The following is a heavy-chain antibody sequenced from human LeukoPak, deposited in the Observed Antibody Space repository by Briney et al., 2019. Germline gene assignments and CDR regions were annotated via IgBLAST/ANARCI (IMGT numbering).Heavy chain of an antibody. Sequence: SETLSLTCAVYGGSFSGYYWSWIRQPPGKGLEWIGEINHSGSTNYNPSPKSRVTISVDTSKNQFSLKLSSVTAADTAVYYCARGRYGPRYYYYMDVWGKGTTVTVSS. CDR2: INHSGST. CDR1: GGSFSGYY. D-gene: IGHD1-1*01. V-gene: IGHV4-34*01. J-gene: IGHJ6*03. CDR3: ARGRYGPRYYYYMDV.